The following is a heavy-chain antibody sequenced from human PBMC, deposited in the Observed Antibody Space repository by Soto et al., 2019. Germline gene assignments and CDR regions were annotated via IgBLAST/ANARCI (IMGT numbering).Heavy chain of an antibody. CDR3: ARDSSGSTLRVDY. CDR1: GGSISSGGYY. CDR2: IYYSGST. J-gene: IGHJ4*02. D-gene: IGHD3-22*01. V-gene: IGHV4-31*03. Sequence: QVQLQESGPGLVKPSQTLSLTCTVSGGSISSGGYYWSWIRRHPGKGLEWIGYIYYSGSTYYNPSLKSRVTISVDTSKNQFSLKLSSVTAADTAVYYCARDSSGSTLRVDYWGQGTLVTVSS.